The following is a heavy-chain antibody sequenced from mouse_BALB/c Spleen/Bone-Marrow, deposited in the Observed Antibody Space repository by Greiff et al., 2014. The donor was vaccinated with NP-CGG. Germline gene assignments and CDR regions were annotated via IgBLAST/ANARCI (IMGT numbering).Heavy chain of an antibody. V-gene: IGHV1-69*02. D-gene: IGHD2-4*01. CDR1: GYTFTGYW. CDR2: IYPSDSYT. CDR3: PRPYDYDEGGFNY. Sequence: VKLMESGAELVRPGASVKLSCKASGYTFTGYWINWVKQRPGQGLEWIGNIYPSDSYTNYNQKFKDKATLTVDKSSSTAYMRLSSSTSEASEVYYSPRPYDYDEGGFNYWGQGTTLTVSA. J-gene: IGHJ2*01.